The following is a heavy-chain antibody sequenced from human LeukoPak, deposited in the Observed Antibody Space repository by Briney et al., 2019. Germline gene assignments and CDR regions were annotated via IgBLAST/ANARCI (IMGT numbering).Heavy chain of an antibody. J-gene: IGHJ6*03. Sequence: GGSLRLSCAASGFSFSSYNMNWVRQTPGKGLEWVSSITSSSTYTFYADSVKGLFTISRDNARNSLYLQMNSLRAEDTAVYYCARDPYSGTYGDTYYYYMDVWGKGTTVTISS. D-gene: IGHD1-26*01. V-gene: IGHV3-21*01. CDR3: ARDPYSGTYGDTYYYYMDV. CDR1: GFSFSSYN. CDR2: ITSSSTYT.